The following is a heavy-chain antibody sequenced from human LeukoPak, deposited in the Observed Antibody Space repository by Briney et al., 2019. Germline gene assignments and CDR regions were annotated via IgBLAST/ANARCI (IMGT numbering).Heavy chain of an antibody. V-gene: IGHV1-58*01. CDR3: AATLTVTTGSTYYGMDV. CDR1: GFTFASSA. D-gene: IGHD4-17*01. CDR2: IVVGSGHT. J-gene: IGHJ6*02. Sequence: SVKVSCKASGFTFASSAVQWVRQSRGQRLEWIGRIVVGSGHTNYAQKFQGRVTITRDMSTSTSYMDLSSLRSEDTAVYYCAATLTVTTGSTYYGMDVWGRGTTVTVSS.